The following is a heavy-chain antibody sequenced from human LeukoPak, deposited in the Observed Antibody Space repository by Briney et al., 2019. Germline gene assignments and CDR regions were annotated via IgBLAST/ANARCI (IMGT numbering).Heavy chain of an antibody. Sequence: PGGSLRLSCAASGFTFNNARISWVRQAPGKGLEWVGRIKTKTDGGTADYAAPLKGRSTISRDDSKNTLYLQMNSLKTEDTAVYYCTTGYCSGSSCWSLGYWGQGTLVTASS. CDR2: IKTKTDGGTA. D-gene: IGHD2-15*01. J-gene: IGHJ4*02. CDR1: GFTFNNAR. CDR3: TTGYCSGSSCWSLGY. V-gene: IGHV3-15*01.